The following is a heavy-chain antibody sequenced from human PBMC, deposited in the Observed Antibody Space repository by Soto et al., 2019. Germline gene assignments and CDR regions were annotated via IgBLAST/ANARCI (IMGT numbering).Heavy chain of an antibody. CDR1: GGSISSYY. CDR3: ARQQWLVLNAFDI. D-gene: IGHD6-19*01. Sequence: QVQLQESGPGLVKPSETLSLTCTVSGGSISSYYWSWIRQPPGKGLEWIGYIYYRGSINYNPSLKSRVTISVDTSKNQFSRKLSSVTAADTAVYYCARQQWLVLNAFDIWGQGTMVTVSS. CDR2: IYYRGSI. V-gene: IGHV4-59*01. J-gene: IGHJ3*02.